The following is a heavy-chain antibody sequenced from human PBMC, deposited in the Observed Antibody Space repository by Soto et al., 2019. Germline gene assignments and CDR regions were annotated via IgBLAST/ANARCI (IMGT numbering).Heavy chain of an antibody. J-gene: IGHJ3*02. CDR1: GGTFSSYA. CDR2: ISPIFGTA. CDR3: GRDLNQLYRAFDI. V-gene: IGHV1-69*13. Sequence: SVKVSCKASGGTFSSYAISWVRQAPGQGLEWMGGISPIFGTANYAQKFQGRVTITADESTSTAYMELSSLRSEGTAVYYCGRDLNQLYRAFDIWGQGTMVTV. D-gene: IGHD2-2*02.